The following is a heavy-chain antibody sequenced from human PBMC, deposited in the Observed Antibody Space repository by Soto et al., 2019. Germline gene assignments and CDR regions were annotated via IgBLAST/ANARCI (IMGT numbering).Heavy chain of an antibody. J-gene: IGHJ6*02. Sequence: PSETLSLTCTVSGGSISSGGYYWSWIRQHPGKGLEGIGYIYCSGSTYYNPSLKSRVTLSVDTSKNQFSLKLSSVTAADTAVYYCARDWGSTWDYYYGMDVWGQGTTVTVSS. CDR2: IYCSGST. CDR3: ARDWGSTWDYYYGMDV. V-gene: IGHV4-31*03. CDR1: GGSISSGGYY. D-gene: IGHD7-27*01.